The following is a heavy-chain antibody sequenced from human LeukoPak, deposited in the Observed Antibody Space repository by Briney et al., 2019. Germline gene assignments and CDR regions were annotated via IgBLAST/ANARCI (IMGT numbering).Heavy chain of an antibody. CDR1: GGSVNSGTYH. CDR3: ARQNSSWYFDY. J-gene: IGHJ4*02. D-gene: IGHD6-13*01. Sequence: SETLSLTCTVSGGSVNSGTYHWGWVRQPPGKGLEWIGSVYFDGSTHDNPSLKSRVAISVDTSKNQFSLKLNSVTAADTAVYYCARQNSSWYFDYWGQGTLVTVSS. CDR2: VYFDGST. V-gene: IGHV4-39*07.